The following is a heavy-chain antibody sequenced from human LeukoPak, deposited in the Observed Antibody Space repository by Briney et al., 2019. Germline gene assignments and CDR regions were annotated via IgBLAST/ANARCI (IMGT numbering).Heavy chain of an antibody. CDR1: GFTFSSYW. CDR3: ARYGQLGD. J-gene: IGHJ4*02. Sequence: EGSLRLSCVTSGFTFSSYWMSWVRQAPGKGLEWVALIKQDGSEKYYVDSVKGRFTMSRDNAESSLYLQMNSLRVEDTAMYYCARYGQLGDWGRGTLVTVSS. D-gene: IGHD6-6*01. V-gene: IGHV3-7*03. CDR2: IKQDGSEK.